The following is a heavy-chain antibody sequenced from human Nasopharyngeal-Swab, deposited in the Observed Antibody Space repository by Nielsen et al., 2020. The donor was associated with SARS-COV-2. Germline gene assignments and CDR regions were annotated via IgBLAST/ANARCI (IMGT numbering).Heavy chain of an antibody. J-gene: IGHJ6*03. CDR2: INHRGST. CDR1: GASFSGYY. CDR3: ASTPGDEYYYYYYMDV. D-gene: IGHD3-10*01. Sequence: SETLSPACALYGASFSGYYWSWIGQPAGKGLEWIGEINHRGSTNYNPSLKSRVTISVDTSTNQFSLKLSSVTAADTAVYYCASTPGDEYYYYYYMDVWGKGTTVTVSS. V-gene: IGHV4-34*01.